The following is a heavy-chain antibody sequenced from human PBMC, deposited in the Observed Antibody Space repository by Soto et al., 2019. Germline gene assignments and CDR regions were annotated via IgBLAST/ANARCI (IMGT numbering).Heavy chain of an antibody. CDR1: GISFSSHS. D-gene: IGHD4-4*01. CDR2: ISSSSTYI. CDR3: AREGGNYYDYYGMDV. V-gene: IGHV3-21*01. Sequence: EVQVVESGGGLVKPGGSLRLSCAASGISFSSHSMKWVRQAPGKGLEWVSSISSSSTYIYYADSVKGRFTISRDNAQNSLYLQMNSLRAEDTAVDYCAREGGNYYDYYGMDVWGQGTTVTVSS. J-gene: IGHJ6*02.